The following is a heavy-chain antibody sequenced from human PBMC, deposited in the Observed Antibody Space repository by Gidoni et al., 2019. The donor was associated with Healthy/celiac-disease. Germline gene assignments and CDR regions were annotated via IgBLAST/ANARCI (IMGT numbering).Heavy chain of an antibody. V-gene: IGHV3-23*01. D-gene: IGHD2-15*01. CDR3: AGDCSGGSCYDFDY. CDR1: GFTFSSYS. CDR2: ISGSGGST. Sequence: EVQLLESGGGWVQPGGSLRLSCAASGFTFSSYSMRWVRQAPGKGLEWVSAISGSGGSTYYADSVKGRFTISRDNSKNTLYLQMNSLRAEDTAVYYCAGDCSGGSCYDFDYWGQGTLVTVSS. J-gene: IGHJ4*02.